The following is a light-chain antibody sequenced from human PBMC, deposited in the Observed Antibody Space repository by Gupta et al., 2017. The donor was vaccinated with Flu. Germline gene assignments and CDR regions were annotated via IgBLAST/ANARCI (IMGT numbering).Light chain of an antibody. J-gene: IGKJ1*01. V-gene: IGKV2-28*01. CDR2: LGS. CDR3: MQALQTPWT. CDR1: HCLLHSNGYNY. Sequence: DIVMCPCPLSLPVPPGGPASISCRSSHCLLHSNGYNYLAWYLQKPGQSPQLLIYLGSNRASGVPYRFSGRGSGTDFTLKISRVEAEDFGVYYCMQALQTPWTFGQGTQVEIK.